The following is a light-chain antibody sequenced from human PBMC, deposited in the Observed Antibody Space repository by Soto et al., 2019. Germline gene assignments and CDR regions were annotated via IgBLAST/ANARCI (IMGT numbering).Light chain of an antibody. CDR2: VVT. Sequence: QSALTQPPSASGSPGQSLTTSCTGTSSDVGFYNFVSWYQQRPGKAPKLVIYVVTKRPSGVPDRFSGSKSGSTASLTVSGLQADDEADYYCASYAGTRLFVFGSGTKVTVL. CDR1: SSDVGFYNF. CDR3: ASYAGTRLFV. V-gene: IGLV2-8*01. J-gene: IGLJ1*01.